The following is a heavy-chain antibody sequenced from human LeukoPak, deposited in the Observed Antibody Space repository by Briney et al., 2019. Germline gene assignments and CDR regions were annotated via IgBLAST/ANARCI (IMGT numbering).Heavy chain of an antibody. D-gene: IGHD6-19*01. CDR2: NKTKTDGGTT. J-gene: IGHJ3*02. CDR1: AFTFSNAC. CDR3: STSSGWYLDDGIDI. Sequence: GGCLSLSCAASAFTFSNACMGWVRPAPGNGLEWVVRNKTKTDGGTTNNAARVRGRFTISRDDSKNTLYLQMNSLKPEDTAVYYCSTSSGWYLDDGIDIWGEGTMVTVSS. V-gene: IGHV3-15*01.